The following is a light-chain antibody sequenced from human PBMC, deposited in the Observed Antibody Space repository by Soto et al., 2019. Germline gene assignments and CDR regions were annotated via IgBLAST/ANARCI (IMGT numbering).Light chain of an antibody. CDR3: TSFSSSTSLYV. Sequence: QSVLTQPASVSGSPGQSITISCTGTSSDVGGYNYISWYQQLPGKAPKLMIYQVTIRPSGISNRFSGSKSGNTASLTISGLQAEDEADYYCTSFSSSTSLYVFGTGTKVTVL. CDR2: QVT. J-gene: IGLJ1*01. CDR1: SSDVGGYNY. V-gene: IGLV2-14*01.